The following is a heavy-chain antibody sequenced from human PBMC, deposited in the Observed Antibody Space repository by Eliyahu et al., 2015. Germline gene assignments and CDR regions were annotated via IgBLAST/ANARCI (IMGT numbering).Heavy chain of an antibody. Sequence: QITLKESGPTLVKPTXXLTLTCTFXGFSLSXSGVGVGWIRQPPGKALEWLALXYWDDDKRYSPSLKSRLTITKDTSKNQVVLTMTNMDPVDTATYYCAHRLVTTVTSSGVFDYWGQGTLVTVSS. D-gene: IGHD4-17*01. J-gene: IGHJ4*02. V-gene: IGHV2-5*02. CDR3: AHRLVTTVTSSGVFDY. CDR1: GFSLSXSGVG. CDR2: XYWDDDK.